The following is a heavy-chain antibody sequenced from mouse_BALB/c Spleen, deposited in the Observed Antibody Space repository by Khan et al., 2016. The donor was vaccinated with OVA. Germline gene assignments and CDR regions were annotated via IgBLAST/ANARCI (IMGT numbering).Heavy chain of an antibody. Sequence: QVQLQQSGAELVKPGASVKLSCKTSGYTFTSYWIQWVKQRPGQGLGWIGQIFPGTGTTYYNENFKGKATLTVDTSSSTAYMQLIGLTSEDSAFYFCARGYFGNYEFVYWGQGTLVTVSP. V-gene: IGHV1S132*01. CDR3: ARGYFGNYEFVY. CDR2: IFPGTGTT. J-gene: IGHJ3*01. D-gene: IGHD2-1*01. CDR1: GYTFTSYW.